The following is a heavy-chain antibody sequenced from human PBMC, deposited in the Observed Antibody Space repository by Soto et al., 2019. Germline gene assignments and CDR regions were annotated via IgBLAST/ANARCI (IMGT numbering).Heavy chain of an antibody. CDR2: ISGSGGST. CDR1: GFTFSSYA. CDR3: AKLVYDFWSGYYLDP. Sequence: PGGSLRLSCAASGFTFSSYAMSWVRQAPGKGLEWVSAISGSGGSTYYADSVKGRLTISRDNSKNTLYLQMNSLRAEDTAVYYCAKLVYDFWSGYYLDPWGQGTLVTVSS. V-gene: IGHV3-23*01. D-gene: IGHD3-3*01. J-gene: IGHJ5*02.